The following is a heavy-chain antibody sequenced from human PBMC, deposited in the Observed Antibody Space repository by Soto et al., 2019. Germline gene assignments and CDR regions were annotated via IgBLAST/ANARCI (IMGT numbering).Heavy chain of an antibody. CDR2: IYSGGST. V-gene: IGHV3-53*01. CDR1: GFTVSSNY. CDR3: ARDRSIKGDFWSGWDYYYYGMDV. D-gene: IGHD3-3*01. J-gene: IGHJ6*02. Sequence: GESLKISCAASGFTVSSNYMSWVRQAPGKGLEWVSVIYSGGSTYYADSVKGRFTISRDNSKNTLYLQMNSLRAEDTAVYYCARDRSIKGDFWSGWDYYYYGMDVWGQGTTVTVSS.